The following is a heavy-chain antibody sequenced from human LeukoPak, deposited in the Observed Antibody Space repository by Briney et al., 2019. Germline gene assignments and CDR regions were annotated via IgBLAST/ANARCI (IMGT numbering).Heavy chain of an antibody. Sequence: KPGGSLRLSCAASGFTFTPYSMNWVRQAPGKGLEWVSSISSVTTFISYSDSVKGRFTISRDNAKNSLFLQMNSLRAEDTAVYYCAREARDHCKGDSCLDSWGQGTLVIVSS. CDR3: AREARDHCKGDSCLDS. D-gene: IGHD2-15*01. CDR2: ISSVTTFI. CDR1: GFTFTPYS. V-gene: IGHV3-21*06. J-gene: IGHJ4*02.